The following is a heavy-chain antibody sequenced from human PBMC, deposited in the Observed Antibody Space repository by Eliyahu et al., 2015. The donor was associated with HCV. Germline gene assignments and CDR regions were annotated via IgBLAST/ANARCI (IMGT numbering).Heavy chain of an antibody. CDR3: ARSAYYWGFDY. Sequence: SGGRLVQRGESLRLSCEFSGLTSNNYWMHWVRQAPGKGLVWVSDVSPDGHDTGYADSVKGRFTMSRDNAKNTLYLPNEQPDYQGNGLYFCARSAYYWGFDYWGQGTLVTVSS. J-gene: IGHJ4*02. D-gene: IGHD4/OR15-4a*01. CDR1: GLTSNNYW. CDR2: VSPDGHDT. V-gene: IGHV3-74*01.